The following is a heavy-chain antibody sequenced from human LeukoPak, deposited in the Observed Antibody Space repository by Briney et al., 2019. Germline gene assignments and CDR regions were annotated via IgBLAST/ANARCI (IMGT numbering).Heavy chain of an antibody. V-gene: IGHV4-34*01. CDR3: ARRRGYCSGGSCYDWFDP. CDR2: INHSGST. CDR1: GGSFSGYY. D-gene: IGHD2-15*01. Sequence: SETLSLTCAVYGGSFSGYYWSWIRLPPGKGLEWIGEINHSGSTNYNPSLKSRVTISVDTSKNQFSLKLSSVTAADTAVYYCARRRGYCSGGSCYDWFDPWGQGTLVTVSS. J-gene: IGHJ5*02.